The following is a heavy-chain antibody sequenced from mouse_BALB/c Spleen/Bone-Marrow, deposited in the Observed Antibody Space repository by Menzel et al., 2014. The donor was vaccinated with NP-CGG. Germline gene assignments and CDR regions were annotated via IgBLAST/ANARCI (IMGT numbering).Heavy chain of an antibody. CDR1: GYTFTSYW. CDR2: INPSNGRT. Sequence: VQLQQSGAELVKPGASVKLSCKASGYTFTSYWMHWVKQRPGQGLEWIGEINPSNGRTNYNEKFKSKATLTVDKSSSAADMQLSSLTSEDSAVYYCAPYYYGSSYGFYWYFDVWGAGTTVTVSS. D-gene: IGHD1-1*01. J-gene: IGHJ1*01. CDR3: APYYYGSSYGFYWYFDV. V-gene: IGHV1S81*02.